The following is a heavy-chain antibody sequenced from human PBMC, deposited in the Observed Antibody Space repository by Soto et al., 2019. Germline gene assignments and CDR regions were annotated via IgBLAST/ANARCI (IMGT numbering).Heavy chain of an antibody. V-gene: IGHV1-8*01. J-gene: IGHJ5*02. D-gene: IGHD2-8*02. CDR3: ARGRPGGGVKRSWFDP. CDR2: MNPKSGDA. Sequence: QVQLVQCGAEVKRPGASVKVSCKASGYTFTSNDIYWLRQAPGQGPEWMGWMNPKSGDARYAQKFQDRLIMTRDTSITPAYMELTSLTSEDTAVYYCARGRPGGGVKRSWFDPWGQGTRVTVSS. CDR1: GYTFTSND.